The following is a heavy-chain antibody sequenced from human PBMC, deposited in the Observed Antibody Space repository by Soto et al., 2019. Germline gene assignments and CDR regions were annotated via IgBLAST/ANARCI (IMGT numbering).Heavy chain of an antibody. CDR2: MNPNSGNK. CDR3: EREGAGPQLLGGGIAF. Sequence: QVQLVQSGAEVKKPGASVKVSCKASGYTFTRYDINWVRQATGQGLELLGWMNPNSGNKGYAQQFQGRVTMTRNTSIRTAYMGLSSLRSEDTAVYYCEREGAGPQLLGGGIAFWGQGTTVTVSS. V-gene: IGHV1-8*01. D-gene: IGHD2-2*01. J-gene: IGHJ6*02. CDR1: GYTFTRYD.